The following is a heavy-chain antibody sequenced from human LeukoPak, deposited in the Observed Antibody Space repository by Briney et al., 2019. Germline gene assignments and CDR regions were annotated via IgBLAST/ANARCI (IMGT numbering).Heavy chain of an antibody. Sequence: GESLKISCKGSGYSFTSQWIGWVRQMPGKGLEWMGIISPGDSDTRCSPSFQGQVTISADKSISTAYLQWSSLKASDTAMYYCARLIVVVTGRMYFDLWGRGTLVTVSS. CDR1: GYSFTSQW. CDR3: ARLIVVVTGRMYFDL. D-gene: IGHD2-21*02. V-gene: IGHV5-51*01. J-gene: IGHJ2*01. CDR2: ISPGDSDT.